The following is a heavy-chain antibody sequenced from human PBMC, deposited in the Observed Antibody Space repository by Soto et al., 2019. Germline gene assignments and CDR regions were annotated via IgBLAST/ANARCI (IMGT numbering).Heavy chain of an antibody. V-gene: IGHV1-2*04. J-gene: IGHJ6*02. CDR3: ARGDILTGYYLVGMDV. CDR2: INPNSGGT. Sequence: ASVKVSCKASGYTFTGYYMHWVRQAPGQGLEWMGWINPNSGGTNYAQKFQGWVTMTRDTSISTAYMELSRLRSDDTAVYYFARGDILTGYYLVGMDVWGQGTTVTVSS. CDR1: GYTFTGYY. D-gene: IGHD3-9*01.